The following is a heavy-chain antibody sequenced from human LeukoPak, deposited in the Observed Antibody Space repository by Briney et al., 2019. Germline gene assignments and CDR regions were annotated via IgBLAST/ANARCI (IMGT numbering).Heavy chain of an antibody. J-gene: IGHJ4*02. D-gene: IGHD3-10*01. V-gene: IGHV3-23*01. CDR2: IGGSGGAI. CDR3: AKSPYYYGSGCDY. Sequence: SGGSLRLSCGASGFTFSRYAMSWVRQAPGKGLQWVSEIGGSGGAIYYADSVKGRFTISRDNSKNTLFLEMNSLRAEDTAVYYCAKSPYYYGSGCDYWGQGTLVTVSS. CDR1: GFTFSRYA.